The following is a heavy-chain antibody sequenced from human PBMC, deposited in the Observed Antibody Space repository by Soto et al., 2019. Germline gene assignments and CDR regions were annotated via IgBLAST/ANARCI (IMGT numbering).Heavy chain of an antibody. CDR1: GYTFTSYG. CDR3: ARDRFRGYDSSGFYS. D-gene: IGHD3-22*01. CDR2: INPSDGNR. J-gene: IGHJ4*02. Sequence: ASVKVSCKASGYTFTSYGISWVRQAPGQRLEWMGWINPSDGNRNFAQKFEDRVTMTTATSTNTVFLELRSLKSDDTAIYYCARDRFRGYDSSGFYSWGQGTMVTVSS. V-gene: IGHV1-18*01.